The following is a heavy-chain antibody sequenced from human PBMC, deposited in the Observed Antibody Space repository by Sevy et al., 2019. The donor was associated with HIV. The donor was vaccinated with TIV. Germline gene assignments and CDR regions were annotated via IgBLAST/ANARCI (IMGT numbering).Heavy chain of an antibody. Sequence: ASVKVSCKASGGTFSSYAISWVRQAPGQGLEWMGGIIPILGIANYAQKFQGRVTITADKSTSTAYMELSSLRSEDTAVYYCARDLGGSAFDIWGQGTMDTVSS. CDR3: ARDLGGSAFDI. J-gene: IGHJ3*02. D-gene: IGHD3-10*01. CDR2: IIPILGIA. V-gene: IGHV1-69*10. CDR1: GGTFSSYA.